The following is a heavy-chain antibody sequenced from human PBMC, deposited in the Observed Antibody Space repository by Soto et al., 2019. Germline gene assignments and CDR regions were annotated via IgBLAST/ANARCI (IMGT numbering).Heavy chain of an antibody. CDR2: IYYSGST. V-gene: IGHV4-59*01. Sequence: QVQLQESGPGLVKPSETLSLTCTVSGGSISSYYWSWIRQPPGKGLEWIGYIYYSGSTNYNPSLKSRVTISVDTSKNQFSLKLSSVTAADTAVYYCARVEYYGSGLAGFDPWGQGTLVTVSS. D-gene: IGHD3-10*01. CDR1: GGSISSYY. CDR3: ARVEYYGSGLAGFDP. J-gene: IGHJ5*02.